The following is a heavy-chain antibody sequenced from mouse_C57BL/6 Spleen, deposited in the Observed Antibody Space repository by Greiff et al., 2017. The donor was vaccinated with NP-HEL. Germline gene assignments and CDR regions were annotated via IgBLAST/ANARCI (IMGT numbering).Heavy chain of an antibody. V-gene: IGHV1-64*01. D-gene: IGHD1-1*01. J-gene: IGHJ1*03. CDR2: IHPNSGST. Sequence: QVQLQQPGAELVKPGASVKLSCKASGYTFTSYWMHWVKQRPGQGLEWIGMIHPNSGSTNYNEKFKSKATLTVDKSSSTAYMQLSSLTSEDSAVYYCARVPYYYGSPHWYFDVWGTGTTVTVSS. CDR3: ARVPYYYGSPHWYFDV. CDR1: GYTFTSYW.